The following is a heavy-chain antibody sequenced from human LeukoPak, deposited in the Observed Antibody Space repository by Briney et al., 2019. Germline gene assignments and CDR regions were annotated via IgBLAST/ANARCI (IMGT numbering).Heavy chain of an antibody. D-gene: IGHD3-9*01. CDR2: IYYSGST. CDR1: GGFISSSSYY. CDR3: ASQYYDILTGYYPFAY. J-gene: IGHJ4*02. V-gene: IGHV4-39*07. Sequence: SETLSLTCTVSGGFISSSSYYWGWIRQPPGKGLEWIGSIYYSGSTYYNPSLKSRVTISVDTSKNQFSLKLSSVTAADTAVYYCASQYYDILTGYYPFAYWGQGTLVTVSS.